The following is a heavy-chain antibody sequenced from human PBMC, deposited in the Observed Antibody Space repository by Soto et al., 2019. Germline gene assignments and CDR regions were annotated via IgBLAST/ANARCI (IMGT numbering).Heavy chain of an antibody. V-gene: IGHV4-31*03. CDR3: ASRYSSSGYFDY. D-gene: IGHD6-6*01. J-gene: IGHJ4*02. CDR2: IYYSGST. CDR1: GGSISSGGYY. Sequence: SETLSLTCTVSGGSISSGGYYWSWIRQHPGKGLEWIGYIYYSGSTYYNPSLKSRVTISVDTSKNQFSLRLSSVTAADTAMYYCASRYSSSGYFDYWGQGTLVTVSS.